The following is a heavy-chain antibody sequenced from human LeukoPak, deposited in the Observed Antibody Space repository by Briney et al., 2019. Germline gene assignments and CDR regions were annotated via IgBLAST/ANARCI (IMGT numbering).Heavy chain of an antibody. V-gene: IGHV1-69*04. Sequence: EASVKVSCKASGGTFSSYAISWVRQAPGQGLEWMGRIIPILGIANYAQKFQGRVTITADKSTSTAYMELSSLRSEDTAVYYRARDALWAIFGNYYGMDVWGQGTTVTVSS. D-gene: IGHD3-3*01. CDR3: ARDALWAIFGNYYGMDV. CDR1: GGTFSSYA. CDR2: IIPILGIA. J-gene: IGHJ6*02.